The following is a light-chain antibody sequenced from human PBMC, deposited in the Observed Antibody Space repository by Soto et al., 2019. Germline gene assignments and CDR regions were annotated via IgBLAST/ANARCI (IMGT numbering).Light chain of an antibody. CDR1: SSDIGGYNY. CDR3: SSYAGNNKRYV. Sequence: QSVLTQPPSVSGSPGQSVTISCTGTSSDIGGYNYVSWYQQHPGKAPKLLIYEVSNRPSGVPDRFSGSKSGNTASLTVSGLQTEDEADYYCSSYAGNNKRYVFGTGTKVTVL. CDR2: EVS. J-gene: IGLJ1*01. V-gene: IGLV2-8*01.